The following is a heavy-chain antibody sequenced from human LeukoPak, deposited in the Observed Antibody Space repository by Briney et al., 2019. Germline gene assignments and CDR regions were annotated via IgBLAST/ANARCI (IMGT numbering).Heavy chain of an antibody. D-gene: IGHD3-10*01. CDR2: INHSGST. CDR1: GGSFSGYY. CDR3: TRSSGSSDFEY. Sequence: SETLSLTCAVYGGSFSGYYWSWIRQPPGKGLEWIGEINHSGSTNYNPSLKSRVTISVDTSKNQFSLKLSSVTAADTAVYYCTRSSGSSDFEYWGQGTLVTVSS. V-gene: IGHV4-34*01. J-gene: IGHJ4*02.